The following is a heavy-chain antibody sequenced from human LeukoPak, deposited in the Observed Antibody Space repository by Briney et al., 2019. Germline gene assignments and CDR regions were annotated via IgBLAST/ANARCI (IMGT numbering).Heavy chain of an antibody. D-gene: IGHD3-16*02. Sequence: GGSLRLSCTASGFTFGDYAMSWVRQAPGKGLEWVGFVRSKAFGGTTEYAASVKGRFTISRDDSKSIAYLQMNSLKTEDTAVYYCTRESMITFGGVIVLYYLDYWGQGTLVTVSS. J-gene: IGHJ4*02. CDR3: TRESMITFGGVIVLYYLDY. CDR1: GFTFGDYA. CDR2: VRSKAFGGTT. V-gene: IGHV3-49*04.